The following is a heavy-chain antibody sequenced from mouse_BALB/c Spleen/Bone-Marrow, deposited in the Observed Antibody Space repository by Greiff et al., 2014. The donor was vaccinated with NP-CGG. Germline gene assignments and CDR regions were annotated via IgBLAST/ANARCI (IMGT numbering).Heavy chain of an antibody. CDR3: TRLSLLRGYFDY. J-gene: IGHJ2*01. D-gene: IGHD1-2*01. CDR2: INPNNGGT. V-gene: IGHV1S81*02. Sequence: QVQLKHSGAELVKPGTSVKLSCKASGYTFTSHYIYWVKQRPGRGLKWIGEINPNNGGTNFNEKFKSKATLTVDKSSSTAYMQLSSLTSEDSAVYYCTRLSLLRGYFDYWGQGTTLTVSS. CDR1: GYTFTSHY.